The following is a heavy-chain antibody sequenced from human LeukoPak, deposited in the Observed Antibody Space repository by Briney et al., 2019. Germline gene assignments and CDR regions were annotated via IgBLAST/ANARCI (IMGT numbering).Heavy chain of an antibody. J-gene: IGHJ6*02. CDR3: ARARVDFWSGYSPFYGMDV. CDR1: GFTSSDYY. V-gene: IGHV3-11*01. CDR2: ISSSGSTI. Sequence: KAGGSLRLSCAASGFTSSDYYMSWIRQAPGKGLEWVSYISSSGSTIYYADSVKGRFTISRDNAKNSLYLQMNSLRAEDTAVYYCARARVDFWSGYSPFYGMDVWGQGTTVTVSS. D-gene: IGHD3-3*01.